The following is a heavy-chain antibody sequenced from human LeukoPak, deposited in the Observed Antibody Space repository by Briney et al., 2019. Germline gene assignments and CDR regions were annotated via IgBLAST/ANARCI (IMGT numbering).Heavy chain of an antibody. CDR2: INPSGGST. V-gene: IGHV1-46*01. CDR3: AMNYSDAHDAFDI. Sequence: ASVKVSCKASGYTFTSYYMHWVRQAPGQGLEWMGIINPSGGSTSYAQKFQGRVTMTRDMSTSTVYMELSSLRSEDTAVYYCAMNYSDAHDAFDIWGQGTMVTVSS. J-gene: IGHJ3*02. CDR1: GYTFTSYY. D-gene: IGHD4-17*01.